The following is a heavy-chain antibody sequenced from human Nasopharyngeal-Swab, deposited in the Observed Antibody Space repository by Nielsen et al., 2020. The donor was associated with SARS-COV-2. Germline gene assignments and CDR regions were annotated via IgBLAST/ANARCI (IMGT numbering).Heavy chain of an antibody. Sequence: ASVKVSCKASGYTFSSYVIHWVRQAPGQRLEWMGWINGGNGNTKYSKKFQGGVTITTDTSASTAYMEVSSLRSEGTAVYYCARGQILYDLDYYFYYYMDVWGKGTTVTVSS. CDR3: ARGQILYDLDYYFYYYMDV. V-gene: IGHV1-3*01. D-gene: IGHD2-2*02. CDR2: INGGNGNT. J-gene: IGHJ6*03. CDR1: GYTFSSYV.